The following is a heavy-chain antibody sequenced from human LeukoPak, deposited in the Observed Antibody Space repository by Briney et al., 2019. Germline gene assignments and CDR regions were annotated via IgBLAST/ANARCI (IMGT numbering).Heavy chain of an antibody. CDR2: IIPIFGTA. D-gene: IGHD3-3*01. CDR3: ARDDFWSGYPDY. J-gene: IGHJ4*02. Sequence: SVKVSCKASGGTFSSYAISWVRQAPGQGLEWMGGIIPIFGTANYAQKFQGRVTITTDESTSTAYMELSSLRSEDTAVYYCARDDFWSGYPDYWGRGTLVTVSS. V-gene: IGHV1-69*05. CDR1: GGTFSSYA.